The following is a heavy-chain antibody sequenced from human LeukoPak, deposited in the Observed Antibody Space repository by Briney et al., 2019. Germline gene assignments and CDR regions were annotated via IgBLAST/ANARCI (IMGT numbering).Heavy chain of an antibody. CDR2: ISYDGSNK. Sequence: GGSLRLSCAASGFTFSSYGMHWVRQAPGKGLEWVAVISYDGSNKYYADSVKGRFTISRDNSKNTLYLQMNSLRAEDTAVYYCAKESAGSSWYKSIWGQGTMVTVSS. CDR1: GFTFSSYG. CDR3: AKESAGSSWYKSI. J-gene: IGHJ3*02. D-gene: IGHD6-13*01. V-gene: IGHV3-30*18.